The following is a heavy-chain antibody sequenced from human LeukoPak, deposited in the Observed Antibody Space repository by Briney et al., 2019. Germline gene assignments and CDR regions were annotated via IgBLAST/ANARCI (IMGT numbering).Heavy chain of an antibody. CDR2: ISSSGLST. D-gene: IGHD5-12*01. J-gene: IGHJ4*02. V-gene: IGHV3-48*04. CDR1: EFTFSSYW. Sequence: GGSLRLSCAASEFTFSSYWMCWVRQAPGKGLEWVAFISSSGLSTYYAGSVKGRFTISRDNAKNSLYLQMNSLRVEDTAVYFCALTRGYSGYDLDSWGQGTLVTVSS. CDR3: ALTRGYSGYDLDS.